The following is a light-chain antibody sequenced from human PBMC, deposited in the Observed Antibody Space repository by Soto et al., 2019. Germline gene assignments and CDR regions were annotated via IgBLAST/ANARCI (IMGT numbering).Light chain of an antibody. CDR2: DNN. CDR1: SSNIGSNY. V-gene: IGLV1-51*01. J-gene: IGLJ2*01. Sequence: QSVLTQPPSVSAAPGEKVSISCSGGSSNIGSNYVSWYQQLPGAAPKLLIYDNNKRPSGIPDRFSGSTSGTSATLGITGLQTGDEADYYCGTWDSSLPVPVVFGGGTKLTVL. CDR3: GTWDSSLPVPVV.